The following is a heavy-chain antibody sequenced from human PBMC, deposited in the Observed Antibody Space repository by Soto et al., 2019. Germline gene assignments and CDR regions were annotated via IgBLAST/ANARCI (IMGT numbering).Heavy chain of an antibody. J-gene: IGHJ6*02. CDR3: ALPSSSSPHYYYYYGMDV. Sequence: ASVKVSCKASGGTFSSYAISWVRQAPGQGLEWMGGIIPIFGTANYAQKFQGRVTITADESTSTAYMELSSLRSEDTAVYYCALPSSSSPHYYYYYGMDVWGQGTTVTVSS. CDR2: IIPIFGTA. CDR1: GGTFSSYA. V-gene: IGHV1-69*13. D-gene: IGHD6-6*01.